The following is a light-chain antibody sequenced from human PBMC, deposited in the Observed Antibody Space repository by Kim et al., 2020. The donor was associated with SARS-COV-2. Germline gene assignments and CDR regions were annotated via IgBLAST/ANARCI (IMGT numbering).Light chain of an antibody. Sequence: GQSVPIPSTGTSSDVGGYNYVTWYQQHPGKAPKLMIYEVSKRPSGVPDRFSGSKSGNTASLTVSGLQAEDEADYYCSSYAGSNNLVFGTGTKVTVL. J-gene: IGLJ1*01. CDR3: SSYAGSNNLV. CDR2: EVS. V-gene: IGLV2-8*01. CDR1: SSDVGGYNY.